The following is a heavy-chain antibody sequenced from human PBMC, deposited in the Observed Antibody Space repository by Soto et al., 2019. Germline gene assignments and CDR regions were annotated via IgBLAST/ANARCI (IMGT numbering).Heavy chain of an antibody. D-gene: IGHD6-13*01. CDR1: GFTFSSYG. J-gene: IGHJ4*02. V-gene: IGHV3-30*03. CDR2: ISYDGSNK. CDR3: AGIAAHQAPIDY. Sequence: GGSLRLSCAASGFTFSSYGMHWVRQAPGKGLEWVAVISYDGSNKYYADSVKGRFTISRDNSKNTLYLQMNSLRAEDTAVYYCAGIAAHQAPIDYWGQGTLVTVSS.